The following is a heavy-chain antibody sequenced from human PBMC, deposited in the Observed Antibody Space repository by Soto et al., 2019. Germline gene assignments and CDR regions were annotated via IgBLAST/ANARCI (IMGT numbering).Heavy chain of an antibody. Sequence: PGGSLRLSCAGSGWVRQSPGKGLEWVGRSRDKPQGYSTAYAASVKGRFTTSRDESKNSAYLQMNSLKTEDTAVYYCVRATYFSDSSGYTRCLDYWGQGTLVTVSS. J-gene: IGHJ4*02. CDR1: G. CDR3: VRATYFSDSSGYTRCLDY. V-gene: IGHV3-72*01. D-gene: IGHD3-22*01. CDR2: SRDKPQGYST.